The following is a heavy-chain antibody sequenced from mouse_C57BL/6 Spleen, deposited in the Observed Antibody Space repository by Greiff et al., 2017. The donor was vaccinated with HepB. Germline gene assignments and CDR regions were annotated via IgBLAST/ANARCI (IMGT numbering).Heavy chain of an antibody. CDR1: GFTFSDYG. Sequence: DVKLVESGGGLVKPGGSLKLSCAASGFTFSDYGMHWVRQAPEKGLEWVAYISSGSSTIYYADTVKGRFTISRDNAKNTLFLQMTSLRSGDTAMYYCARRRDAMDYWGQGTSVTVSS. V-gene: IGHV5-17*01. CDR3: ARRRDAMDY. J-gene: IGHJ4*01. CDR2: ISSGSSTI.